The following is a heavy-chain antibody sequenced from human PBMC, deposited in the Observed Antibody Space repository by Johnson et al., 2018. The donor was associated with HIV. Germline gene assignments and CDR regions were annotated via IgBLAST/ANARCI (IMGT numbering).Heavy chain of an antibody. Sequence: VQLVESGGGVVQPGRSLRLSCAASGFTFSSYWMPWVRQAPGKGLEWVSGIHWNGGSTGYADSVKGRFTISRDNTKNSLYLQMNSVRDADTAVYYCARGQWLVPGAFDIWGQGTMVTVSS. CDR1: GFTFSSYW. CDR2: IHWNGGST. D-gene: IGHD6-19*01. CDR3: ARGQWLVPGAFDI. J-gene: IGHJ3*02. V-gene: IGHV3-20*04.